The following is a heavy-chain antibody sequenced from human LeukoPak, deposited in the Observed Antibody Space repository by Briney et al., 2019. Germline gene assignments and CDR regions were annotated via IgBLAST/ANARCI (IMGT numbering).Heavy chain of an antibody. V-gene: IGHV3-74*01. Sequence: GGSLRLSCAASGFTFSSYWMHWVRQAPGKWLVWVSRINSDGSSTSYADSVKGRFTISRDNAKNTLYLQMNSLRAEDTAVYYCARDQGGSGSYHFDYWGQGTLVTVSS. CDR3: ARDQGGSGSYHFDY. CDR2: INSDGSST. CDR1: GFTFSSYW. D-gene: IGHD3-10*01. J-gene: IGHJ4*02.